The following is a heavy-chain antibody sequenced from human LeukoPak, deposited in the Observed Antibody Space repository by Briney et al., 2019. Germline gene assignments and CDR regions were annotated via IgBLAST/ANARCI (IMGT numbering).Heavy chain of an antibody. V-gene: IGHV3-30*18. CDR2: ISFDGGFK. CDR3: AKDRYGGKSAPDS. CDR1: GFTFSSYG. D-gene: IGHD4-23*01. Sequence: GGSLRLSCAAAGFTFSSYGIHWVRQAPGKGLEWVAMISFDGGFKFYGDSVNGRFTISRDNSKNTLFLQMNSLRAEDTAVYYCAKDRYGGKSAPDSWGQGTLVTASS. J-gene: IGHJ4*02.